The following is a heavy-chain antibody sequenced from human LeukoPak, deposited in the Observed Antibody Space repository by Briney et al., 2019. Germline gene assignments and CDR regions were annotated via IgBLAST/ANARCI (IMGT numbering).Heavy chain of an antibody. J-gene: IGHJ4*02. V-gene: IGHV3-7*01. D-gene: IGHD1-1*01. Sequence: GGFLRLSCAAPGFIFSNYWMAWVRQAPGEGLEWVANIKHDESERYYVDSVKGRFTISRDNAKNSLYLQMNSLRADDTAVYYCARDNDGALDYWGQGTLVIVSS. CDR2: IKHDESER. CDR3: ARDNDGALDY. CDR1: GFIFSNYW.